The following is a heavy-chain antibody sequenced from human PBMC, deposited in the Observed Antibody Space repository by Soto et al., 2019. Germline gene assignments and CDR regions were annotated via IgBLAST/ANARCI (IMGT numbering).Heavy chain of an antibody. CDR2: IRSSSSTI. J-gene: IGHJ4*02. V-gene: IGHV3-48*02. Sequence: EVQLVESGGGLVQPGGSLRLSCAASGFTFSSYSMNWVRQAPGKGLEWVSYIRSSSSTIYYADSVKGRFTISRDNAKNSLYLQMNSLRDEDTAVYYCASVNWNSYDYWGQGTLVTVSS. D-gene: IGHD1-20*01. CDR3: ASVNWNSYDY. CDR1: GFTFSSYS.